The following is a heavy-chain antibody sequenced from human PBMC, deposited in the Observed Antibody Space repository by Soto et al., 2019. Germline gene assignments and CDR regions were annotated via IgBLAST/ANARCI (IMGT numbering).Heavy chain of an antibody. J-gene: IGHJ5*02. CDR3: AKDPRWPATSIAARVGWFDP. CDR1: GFTFSSYG. Sequence: GGSLRLSCAASGFTFSSYGMHWVRQAPGKGLEWVAVISYDGSNKYYADSVKGRFTISRDNSKNTLYLQMNSLRAEDTAVYYCAKDPRWPATSIAARVGWFDPWGQGTLVTVSS. V-gene: IGHV3-30*18. CDR2: ISYDGSNK. D-gene: IGHD6-6*01.